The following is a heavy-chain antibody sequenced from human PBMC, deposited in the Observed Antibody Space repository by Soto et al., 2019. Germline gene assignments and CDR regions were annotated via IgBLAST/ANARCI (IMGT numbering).Heavy chain of an antibody. CDR2: IYPGDSDT. Sequence: GESLKISCKASGYIFTSHWIGWVRQMPGKGLEWLGIIYPGDSDTKYSPSLQGQVTISADTSISTAYLQWTSLKASDTAMYYCARSRRGAYSSGWYSPSGYYNYGIDVWGQGTKVTVSS. V-gene: IGHV5-51*01. CDR3: ARSRRGAYSSGWYSPSGYYNYGIDV. D-gene: IGHD6-19*01. CDR1: GYIFTSHW. J-gene: IGHJ6*02.